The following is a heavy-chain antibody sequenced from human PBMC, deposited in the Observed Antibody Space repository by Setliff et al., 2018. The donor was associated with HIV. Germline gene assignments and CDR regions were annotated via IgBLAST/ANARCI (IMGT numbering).Heavy chain of an antibody. Sequence: ASVKVSCKASGYPFTSYGISWVRQAPGQGLEWMGWISPYNGDTRFAQSLQGRVTLTTDTSTNTAYMEMRTLRSDDTAVYYCVRGVTRDISGYYRDEYFQHWGQGTPVTVSS. CDR3: VRGVTRDISGYYRDEYFQH. CDR2: ISPYNGDT. D-gene: IGHD3-22*01. J-gene: IGHJ1*01. V-gene: IGHV1-18*01. CDR1: GYPFTSYG.